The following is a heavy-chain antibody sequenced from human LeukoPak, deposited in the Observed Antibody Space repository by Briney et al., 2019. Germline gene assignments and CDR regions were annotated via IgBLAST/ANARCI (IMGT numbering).Heavy chain of an antibody. V-gene: IGHV1-8*01. CDR2: MNPNSGNT. Sequence: GASVKVSCKASGYTFTSYDINWVRQVTGQGLEWMGWMNPNSGNTGYAQKFQGRVTMTRNTSISTAYMELSSLRSEDTAVYYCARSITDYYYGSGSYSGIDPWGQGTLVTVSS. CDR3: ARSITDYYYGSGSYSGIDP. J-gene: IGHJ5*02. D-gene: IGHD3-10*01. CDR1: GYTFTSYD.